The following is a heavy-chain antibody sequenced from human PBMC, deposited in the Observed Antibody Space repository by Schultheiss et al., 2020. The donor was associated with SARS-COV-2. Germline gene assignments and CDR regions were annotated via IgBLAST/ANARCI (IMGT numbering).Heavy chain of an antibody. D-gene: IGHD5-24*01. CDR1: GGSISSYY. CDR3: ARAEGRDGYNYGY. Sequence: SQTLSLTCTVSGGSISSYYWSWIRQHPGKGLEWIGYIYYSGSTYYNPSLKSRVTISVDTSKNQFSLKLSSVTAADTAVYYCARAEGRDGYNYGYWGQGTLVTVSS. J-gene: IGHJ4*02. CDR2: IYYSGST. V-gene: IGHV4-31*03.